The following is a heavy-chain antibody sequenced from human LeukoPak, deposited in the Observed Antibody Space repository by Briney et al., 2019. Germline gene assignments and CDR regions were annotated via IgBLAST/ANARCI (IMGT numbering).Heavy chain of an antibody. D-gene: IGHD5-18*01. J-gene: IGHJ4*02. V-gene: IGHV1-2*02. CDR2: IDPNSGGT. Sequence: ASVKVSCKASGYTFTGYDIHGVRQAPGQGPEWMRWIDPNSGGTHYAQKFQGRVTVTRDTSINTAYMELSRLRSDDTAVYYCASGSNVDTAMASDYFDYWGQGTLVTVSS. CDR3: ASGSNVDTAMASDYFDY. CDR1: GYTFTGYD.